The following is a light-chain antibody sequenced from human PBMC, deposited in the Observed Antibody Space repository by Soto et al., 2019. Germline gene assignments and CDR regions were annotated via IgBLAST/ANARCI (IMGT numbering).Light chain of an antibody. J-gene: IGLJ2*01. CDR2: EGN. CDR1: SSDIGAYDY. Sequence: QAVVTQPASLSGSPGQSITISCTGTSSDIGAYDYVSWFQQHPGKAPKLMIYEGNKRPSGLSNRFSGSKSGNTASLTISGLQAEDEADYYCCSYAGSRTWVFGGGTKVTVL. V-gene: IGLV2-23*01. CDR3: CSYAGSRTWV.